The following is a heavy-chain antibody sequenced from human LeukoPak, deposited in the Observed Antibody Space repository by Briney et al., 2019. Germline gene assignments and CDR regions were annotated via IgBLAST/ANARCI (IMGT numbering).Heavy chain of an antibody. V-gene: IGHV3-30*04. CDR1: EFTFSNYV. CDR3: TLWFGEGIDY. CDR2: ISYDGSNK. J-gene: IGHJ4*02. D-gene: IGHD3-10*01. Sequence: GGTLRLSCAASEFTFSNYVMHWVRQAPGKGLEWVAVISYDGSNKYYADSVKGRFTISRDNSKNTLYLQMNSLRAEDTAVYYCTLWFGEGIDYWSQGTPVTVSS.